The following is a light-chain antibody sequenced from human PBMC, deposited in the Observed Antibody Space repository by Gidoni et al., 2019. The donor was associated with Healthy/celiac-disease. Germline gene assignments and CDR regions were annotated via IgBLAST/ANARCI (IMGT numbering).Light chain of an antibody. CDR3: MQALQTPLFT. CDR2: LGS. CDR1: QSLLHSNGYNY. V-gene: IGKV2-28*01. Sequence: IVMTQSPLSLPVPPGEPASISCRSSQSLLHSNGYNYLDWFLKKPGQSPQLLIYLGSNLASGVTDRFSGRGSGTDFTLKSSRVEAEDVGVYYYMQALQTPLFTFGPGTKVDIK. J-gene: IGKJ3*01.